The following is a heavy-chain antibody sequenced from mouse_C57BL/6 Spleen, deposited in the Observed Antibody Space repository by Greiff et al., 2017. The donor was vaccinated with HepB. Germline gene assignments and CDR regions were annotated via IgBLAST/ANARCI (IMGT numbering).Heavy chain of an antibody. D-gene: IGHD2-5*01. V-gene: IGHV1-81*01. Sequence: VQLQQSGAELARPGASVKLSCKASGYTFTSYGISWVKQRTGQGLEWIGEIYPRSGNTYYNEKFKGKATLTADKSSSTAYMELRSLTSEDSAVYFCARSGALDYSNSYFDYWGQGTTLTVSS. CDR2: IYPRSGNT. CDR1: GYTFTSYG. CDR3: ARSGALDYSNSYFDY. J-gene: IGHJ2*01.